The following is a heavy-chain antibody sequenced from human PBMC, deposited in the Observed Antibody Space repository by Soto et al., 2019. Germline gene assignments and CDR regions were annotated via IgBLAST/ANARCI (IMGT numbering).Heavy chain of an antibody. V-gene: IGHV3-21*01. D-gene: IGHD6-19*01. CDR3: ARVDRRGVALAGMGVDS. J-gene: IGHJ4*02. CDR1: RFTFSSXN. Sequence: LXLXCAASRFTFSSXNMNWAHHAPGKWLEWFSSISSDSAYIYYGDSLRGRFTISRDNAKNSLYLQMNSLRVEDTAVYYCARVDRRGVALAGMGVDSWGQGTLGTVSS. CDR2: ISSDSAYI.